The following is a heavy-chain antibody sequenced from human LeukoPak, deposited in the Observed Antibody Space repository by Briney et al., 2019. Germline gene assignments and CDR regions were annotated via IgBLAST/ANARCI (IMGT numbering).Heavy chain of an antibody. D-gene: IGHD5-18*01. J-gene: IGHJ4*02. Sequence: HPGGSLRLSCAASGFTFSSYGMHWVRQAPGTGLEWVAVIWYDGSNKYYADSVKGRFTISRDNSKNTLYLQMNSLRAEDTAVYYCARDSVDPSMVLDYWGQGTLVTVSS. CDR3: ARDSVDPSMVLDY. CDR1: GFTFSSYG. CDR2: IWYDGSNK. V-gene: IGHV3-33*01.